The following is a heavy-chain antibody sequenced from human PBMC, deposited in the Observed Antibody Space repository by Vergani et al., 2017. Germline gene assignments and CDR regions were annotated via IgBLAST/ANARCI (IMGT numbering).Heavy chain of an antibody. J-gene: IGHJ2*01. D-gene: IGHD4-17*01. CDR3: ARDGNDYGDYWEGYFDL. CDR1: GFTFSSYA. CDR2: ISYDGSNK. Sequence: QVQLVESGGGVVQPGRSLRLSCAASGFTFSSYAMHWVRQAPGKGLEWVAVISYDGSNKYYADSVKGRFTISRDNSKNTLYLQMNSLRAEDTAVYYCARDGNDYGDYWEGYFDLWGRGTLVTVSS. V-gene: IGHV3-30-3*01.